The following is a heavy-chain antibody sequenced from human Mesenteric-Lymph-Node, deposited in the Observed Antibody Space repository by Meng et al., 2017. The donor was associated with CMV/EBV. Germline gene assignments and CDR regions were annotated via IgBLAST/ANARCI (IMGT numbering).Heavy chain of an antibody. CDR2: MNPNTGNT. D-gene: IGHD3-3*01. CDR1: GGTFSSYA. V-gene: IGHV1-8*02. Sequence: ASVKVSCKASGGTFSSYAISWVRQAPGQGLEWMGWMNPNTGNTGYAQKFQDRVTMTRDTSISTAYMELTSLRSEDTAVYYCARSLFGVVIGIDYWGQGALVTVSS. CDR3: ARSLFGVVIGIDY. J-gene: IGHJ4*02.